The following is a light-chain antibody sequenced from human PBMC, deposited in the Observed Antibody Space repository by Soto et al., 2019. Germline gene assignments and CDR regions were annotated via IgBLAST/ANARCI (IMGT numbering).Light chain of an antibody. V-gene: IGLV3-21*04. CDR3: QVWDSSSDHPV. J-gene: IGLJ2*01. Sequence: SSELTQPPSVSVAPGKAARLTCGGNNIGSKSVHWYHQKAGQAPEVVIYYGTDRPSGIPERFSGSTSGNTATLTISRVEAGDEADYYCQVWDSSSDHPVFGGGTKLTVL. CDR1: NIGSKS. CDR2: YGT.